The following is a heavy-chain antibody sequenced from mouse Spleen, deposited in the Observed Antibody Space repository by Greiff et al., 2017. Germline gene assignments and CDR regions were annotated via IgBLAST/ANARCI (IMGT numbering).Heavy chain of an antibody. D-gene: IGHD1-1*01. CDR3: ARSYYGSSGYYFDY. Sequence: QVQLQQPGAELVKPGASVKMSCKASGYTFTSYWITWVKQRPGQGLEWIGDIYPGSGSTNYNEKFKSKATLTVDTSSSTAYMQLSSLTSEDSAVYYCARSYYGSSGYYFDYWGQGTTLTVSS. CDR2: IYPGSGST. V-gene: IGHV1-55*01. J-gene: IGHJ2*01. CDR1: GYTFTSYW.